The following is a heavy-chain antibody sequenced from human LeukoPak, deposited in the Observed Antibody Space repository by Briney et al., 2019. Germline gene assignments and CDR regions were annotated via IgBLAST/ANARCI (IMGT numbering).Heavy chain of an antibody. J-gene: IGHJ3*02. CDR1: GYSFPNYW. V-gene: IGHV5-51*01. D-gene: IGHD3-16*02. CDR3: ARSRAEKVPVWGSYRHHDAFDI. Sequence: GESLKISFKGSGYSFPNYWIGWVRQMPGKGLEWMGIIHPGDSDTTYKPSFQGQVTISADKSISTAYLQWSSLKASDTAMYYCARSRAEKVPVWGSYRHHDAFDIWGQGTRVTVSS. CDR2: IHPGDSDT.